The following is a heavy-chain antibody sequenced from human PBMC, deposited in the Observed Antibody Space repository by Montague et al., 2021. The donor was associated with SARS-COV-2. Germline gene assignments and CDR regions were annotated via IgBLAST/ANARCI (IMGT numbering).Heavy chain of an antibody. CDR1: GGSISSTSFF. J-gene: IGHJ4*02. Sequence: SETLSLTCSVSGGSISSTSFFWAWIRQPPGKGLEWVGSMYSSGTTYYKPSLRSRATISGDTSRNMSSVRLSSVTAADTAVYYCARATRSWFIYWGKGTQVTASS. CDR2: MYSSGTT. CDR3: ARATRSWFIY. V-gene: IGHV4-39*07. D-gene: IGHD6-13*01.